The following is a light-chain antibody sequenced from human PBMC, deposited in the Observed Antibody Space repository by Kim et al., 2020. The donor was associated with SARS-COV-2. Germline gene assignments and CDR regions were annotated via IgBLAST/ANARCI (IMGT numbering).Light chain of an antibody. Sequence: QSVLTQPPSASGTPGQRVTISCSGSSSNIGSNYVYWYQQLPGTAPKLLIYRNNQRPSGVPDRFSGSKSGTSASLAISGLRSEDEADYYCAAWDDSLSGVVFGGGHKLTVL. CDR1: SSNIGSNY. CDR3: AAWDDSLSGVV. V-gene: IGLV1-47*01. CDR2: RNN. J-gene: IGLJ2*01.